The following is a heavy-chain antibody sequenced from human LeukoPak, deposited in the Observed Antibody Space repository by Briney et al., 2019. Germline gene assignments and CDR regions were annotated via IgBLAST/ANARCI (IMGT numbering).Heavy chain of an antibody. V-gene: IGHV3-21*01. CDR1: GFTFSSYS. Sequence: GSLRLSCAASGFTFSSYSMNWVRQAPGKGLEWVSSISSSSTYVYYADSVKGRFTISRDNAKNSLYLQMNSLRAEDTAVYYCARAANSGSLSDAFDIWGQGTMVTVSS. CDR2: ISSSSTYV. CDR3: ARAANSGSLSDAFDI. D-gene: IGHD1-26*01. J-gene: IGHJ3*02.